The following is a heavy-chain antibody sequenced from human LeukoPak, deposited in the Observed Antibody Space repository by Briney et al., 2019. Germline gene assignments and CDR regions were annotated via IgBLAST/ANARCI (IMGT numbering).Heavy chain of an antibody. Sequence: PGGSLRLSCAASGFTFSSYAKSWVRQAPGKGLEWVSAISGSGGSTYYADSVKGRFTISRDNSKNTLYLQMNSLRAEDTAVYYCAKDCSGGSCYFDYWGQGTLVTVSS. CDR3: AKDCSGGSCYFDY. J-gene: IGHJ4*02. CDR2: ISGSGGST. D-gene: IGHD2-15*01. V-gene: IGHV3-23*01. CDR1: GFTFSSYA.